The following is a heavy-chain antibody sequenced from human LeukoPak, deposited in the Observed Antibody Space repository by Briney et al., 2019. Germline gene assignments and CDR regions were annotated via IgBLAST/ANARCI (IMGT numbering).Heavy chain of an antibody. D-gene: IGHD5/OR15-5a*01. Sequence: PSETLSLTCTVSGGSISSYYWSWIRQPPGKGLEWIGNIYYSGYTTYSPSLRSRVTISVDTSKNQFSLKLSSVTAADTAVYYCARHNFHIVSRYYFDYWGQGTLVTVSS. V-gene: IGHV4-59*08. CDR1: GGSISSYY. CDR2: IYYSGYT. J-gene: IGHJ4*02. CDR3: ARHNFHIVSRYYFDY.